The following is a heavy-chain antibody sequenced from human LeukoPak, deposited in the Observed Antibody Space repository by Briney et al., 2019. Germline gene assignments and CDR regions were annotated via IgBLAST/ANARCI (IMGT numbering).Heavy chain of an antibody. D-gene: IGHD3-22*01. J-gene: IGHJ4*02. CDR2: ISSNGGST. Sequence: GGSLRLSCAASGFTFSSYAMHWVRQAPGKGLEYVSAISSNGGSTYYANSVKGRFTISRDNSKNTLYLQMGSLRAEDMAVYYCARVPYYYDSSGYYSSVAYFDYWGQGTLVTVSS. CDR1: GFTFSSYA. V-gene: IGHV3-64*01. CDR3: ARVPYYYDSSGYYSSVAYFDY.